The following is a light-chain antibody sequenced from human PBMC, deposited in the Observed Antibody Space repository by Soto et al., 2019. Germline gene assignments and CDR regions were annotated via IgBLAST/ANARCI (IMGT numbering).Light chain of an antibody. CDR2: QAS. CDR1: QSINSW. Sequence: DIQMTQSTSTLSASVGDRVTITCRASQSINSWLAWYQQKPGKAPILLIYQASSLESGVPSRFSGSGSGTEFTLTISSLQPDDFATYYCQQYNHYWTFGQGTKVEIK. CDR3: QQYNHYWT. V-gene: IGKV1-5*03. J-gene: IGKJ1*01.